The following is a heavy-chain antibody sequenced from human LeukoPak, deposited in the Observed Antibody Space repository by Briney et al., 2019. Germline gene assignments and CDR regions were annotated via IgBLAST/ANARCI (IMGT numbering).Heavy chain of an antibody. D-gene: IGHD3-22*01. CDR1: GYTLTELS. Sequence: ASVKVSCKVSGYTLTELSMHWVRQAPGQGLEWMGGFDPEDGETIYAQKFQGRVTMTEDTSTDTAYMELSSQRSEDTAVYYCATVSYDSSCYYSLNAEYFQQWGQGTLVTVSS. J-gene: IGHJ1*01. CDR2: FDPEDGET. CDR3: ATVSYDSSCYYSLNAEYFQQ. V-gene: IGHV1-24*01.